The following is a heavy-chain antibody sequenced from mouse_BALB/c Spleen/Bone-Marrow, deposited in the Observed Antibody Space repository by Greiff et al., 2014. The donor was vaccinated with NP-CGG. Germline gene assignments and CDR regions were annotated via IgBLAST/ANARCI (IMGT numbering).Heavy chain of an antibody. CDR2: IDPANGNT. J-gene: IGHJ3*01. V-gene: IGHV14-3*02. D-gene: IGHD1-1*01. Sequence: DVQLQQSGAELVKPGASVKLSCTASGFNIKDTYMHWVKQRPEQGLEWIGRIDPANGNTKYDPKFQGKATITADTSSNTAYLQLSSLTSEDTAVYYCAMYYYGSSLFAYWGQETLVTVPA. CDR1: GFNIKDTY. CDR3: AMYYYGSSLFAY.